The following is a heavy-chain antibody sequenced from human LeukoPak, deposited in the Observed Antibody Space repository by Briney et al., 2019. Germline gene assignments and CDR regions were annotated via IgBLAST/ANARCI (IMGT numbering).Heavy chain of an antibody. CDR1: EFTFSSYW. J-gene: IGHJ4*02. V-gene: IGHV3-7*01. D-gene: IGHD2-8*01. CDR3: ARGDRVMGY. CDR2: IKQDGSDK. Sequence: GGSLRLSCAASEFTFSSYWMSWVRQAPGKGLQWVANIKQDGSDKNYVDSVKGRFTISRDNAKNSLYLQMKSLRAEDTAVYYCARGDRVMGYWGQGSLVTVSS.